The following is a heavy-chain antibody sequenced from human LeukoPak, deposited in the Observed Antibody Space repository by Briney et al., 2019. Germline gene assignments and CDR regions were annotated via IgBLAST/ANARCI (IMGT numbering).Heavy chain of an antibody. J-gene: IGHJ4*02. Sequence: SETLSLTCTVSGGSISSYYWSWIRQPPGKGLEWIGYIYHSGSTNYNPSLKSRVTISVDTSKNQFSLKLSSVTAADTAVYYCARHYEIKNRYYFDYWGQGTLVTVSS. CDR2: IYHSGST. CDR1: GGSISSYY. V-gene: IGHV4-59*01. D-gene: IGHD3-9*01. CDR3: ARHYEIKNRYYFDY.